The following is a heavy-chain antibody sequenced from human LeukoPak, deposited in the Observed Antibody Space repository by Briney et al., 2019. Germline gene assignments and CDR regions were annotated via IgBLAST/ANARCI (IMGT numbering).Heavy chain of an antibody. J-gene: IGHJ4*02. CDR3: AREVQLERLGFGKEGSAFDY. CDR1: GYTLTELS. Sequence: ASVKVSCKVSGYTLTELSMHWVRQAPGKGLEWMGGFDPEDGETIYAQKFQGRVTMTEDTSTDTAYMELSSLRAADTAVYYCAREVQLERLGFGKEGSAFDYWGQGTLVTVSS. V-gene: IGHV1-24*01. CDR2: FDPEDGET. D-gene: IGHD1-1*01.